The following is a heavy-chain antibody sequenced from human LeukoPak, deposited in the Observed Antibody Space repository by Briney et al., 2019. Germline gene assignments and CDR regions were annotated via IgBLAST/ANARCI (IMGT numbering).Heavy chain of an antibody. V-gene: IGHV1-69*05. CDR1: GGTFSSYA. D-gene: IGHD5-24*01. CDR3: ASGWGNRGDGYNPYYYYYYMDV. Sequence: SVKVSCKASGGTFSSYAISWVRQAPGQGLEWMGGIIPIFGTANYAQKFQGRVTITTDESTSTAYMELSSLRSEDTAVYYCASGWGNRGDGYNPYYYYYYMDVWGKGTTVTVSS. J-gene: IGHJ6*03. CDR2: IIPIFGTA.